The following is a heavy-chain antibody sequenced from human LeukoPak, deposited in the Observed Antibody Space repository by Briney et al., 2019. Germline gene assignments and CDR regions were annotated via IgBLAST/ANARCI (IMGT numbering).Heavy chain of an antibody. D-gene: IGHD1-26*01. CDR2: IYYSGST. Sequence: PSETLSLTCTVSGGSISSSSYYWGWIRQPPGKGLEWIGSIYYSGSTYYNPSLKSRVTISVDTSKNQFSLKLSSVTAADTAVYYCARRGSGRRAFDIWGQGTMVTVSS. V-gene: IGHV4-39*01. J-gene: IGHJ3*02. CDR3: ARRGSGRRAFDI. CDR1: GGSISSSSYY.